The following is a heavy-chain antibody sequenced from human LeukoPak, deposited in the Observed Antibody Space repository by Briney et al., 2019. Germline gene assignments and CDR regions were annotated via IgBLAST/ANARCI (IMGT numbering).Heavy chain of an antibody. J-gene: IGHJ2*01. Sequence: GGSLRPSCAASGFTFSSYDMHWVRQATGKGLEWVSAIGTAGDTYYPGSVKGRFTISRENAKNSLYLQMNSLRAGDTAVYYCARVSRVRVPGGEGRYWYFDLWGRGTLVTVSS. CDR2: IGTAGDT. D-gene: IGHD2-21*01. V-gene: IGHV3-13*01. CDR3: ARVSRVRVPGGEGRYWYFDL. CDR1: GFTFSSYD.